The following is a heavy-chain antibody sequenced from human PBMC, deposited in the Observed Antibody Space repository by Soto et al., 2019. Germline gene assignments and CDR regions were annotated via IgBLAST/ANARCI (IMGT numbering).Heavy chain of an antibody. Sequence: SGGSLRLSCSASGFTFSSCAMHWVRQAPGKGLEYVSAISSNGGSTYYADSVKGRFTISRDNSKNTLYLQMSSLRAEDTAVYYCVKESPSSKSSGWYGFDYWGQGTLVTVSS. CDR1: GFTFSSCA. CDR2: ISSNGGST. D-gene: IGHD6-19*01. J-gene: IGHJ4*02. V-gene: IGHV3-64D*06. CDR3: VKESPSSKSSGWYGFDY.